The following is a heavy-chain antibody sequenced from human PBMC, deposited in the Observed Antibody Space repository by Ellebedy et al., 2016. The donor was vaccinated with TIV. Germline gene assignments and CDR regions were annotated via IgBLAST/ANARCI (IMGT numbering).Heavy chain of an antibody. CDR1: DGSIRPYY. CDR2: AYHSGST. V-gene: IGHV4-59*01. D-gene: IGHD3-16*01. Sequence: SETLSLTCVVSDGSIRPYYWTWIRQAPGRGLEWIGYAYHSGSTDYNPSLESRVTISVDTSKNQISLRLTSVTAADTAVYYCARLYGGMIDHWGQGTLVTVST. CDR3: ARLYGGMIDH. J-gene: IGHJ4*02.